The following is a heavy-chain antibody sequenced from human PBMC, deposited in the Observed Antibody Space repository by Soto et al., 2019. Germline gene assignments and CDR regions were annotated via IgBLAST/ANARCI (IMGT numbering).Heavy chain of an antibody. CDR2: INPSGGST. CDR1: GYTFTSYY. V-gene: IGHV1-46*01. J-gene: IGHJ6*02. D-gene: IGHD5-12*01. CDR3: ASERWLQFCMDV. Sequence: ASVQVSCKASGYTFTSYYMHWVRQAPGQGLEWMGIINPSGGSTSYAQKFQGRVTMTRDTSTSIVYMELSSLRSEDTAVYYCASERWLQFCMDVWGQGTTVTVSS.